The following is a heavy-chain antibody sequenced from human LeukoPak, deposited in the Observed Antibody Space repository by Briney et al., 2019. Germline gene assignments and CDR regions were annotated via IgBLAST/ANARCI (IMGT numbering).Heavy chain of an antibody. D-gene: IGHD1-26*01. CDR2: IKQDGSEK. J-gene: IGHJ4*02. Sequence: GGSLRLSCAASGFTFSSYWMSWVRQAPGKGLEWVANIKQDGSEKYYVDSVKGRFTISRDSAKNSLYLQMNSLRAEDTAVYYCARADDGSYEYYFDYWGQGTLVTVSS. CDR3: ARADDGSYEYYFDY. CDR1: GFTFSSYW. V-gene: IGHV3-7*01.